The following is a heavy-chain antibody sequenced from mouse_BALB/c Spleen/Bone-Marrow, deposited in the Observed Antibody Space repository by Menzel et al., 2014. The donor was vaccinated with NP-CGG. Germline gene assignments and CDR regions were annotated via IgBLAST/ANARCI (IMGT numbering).Heavy chain of an antibody. CDR1: GFNIKDTY. CDR2: IDPANGNA. V-gene: IGHV14-3*02. Sequence: EVKLMESGAELVKPGASVNLSCTASGFNIKDTYMHWVKQRPEQGLEWIGWIDPANGNAKYDPNFQDKATITADTSSNTAYLQLSSLTSEDTAVYYCARTAPENFDYWGQGTTLTVSS. D-gene: IGHD1-2*01. CDR3: ARTAPENFDY. J-gene: IGHJ2*01.